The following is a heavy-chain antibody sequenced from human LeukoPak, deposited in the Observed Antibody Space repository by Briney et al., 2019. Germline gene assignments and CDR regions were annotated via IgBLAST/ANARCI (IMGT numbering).Heavy chain of an antibody. J-gene: IGHJ4*02. D-gene: IGHD1-26*01. CDR2: ISYDGGNK. CDR3: AGTIGVVGPTTGIDY. CDR1: EFTFTSYE. V-gene: IGHV3-30-3*01. Sequence: GGSLRLSCAASEFTFTSYELNWVRQAPGKGLEWVAVISYDGGNKYYADSVKGRFTISRDNSKNTLYLQMNSLRPEDTALYYCAGTIGVVGPTTGIDYWGQGTLVTVSS.